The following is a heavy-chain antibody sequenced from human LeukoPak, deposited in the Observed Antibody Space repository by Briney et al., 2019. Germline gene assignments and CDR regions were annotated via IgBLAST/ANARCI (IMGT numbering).Heavy chain of an antibody. CDR2: IYYSGST. J-gene: IGHJ4*02. Sequence: PSETLSLTCTVSGGSISSGGYYWSWIRQHPGKSLEWIGYIYYSGSTYYNPSLKSRVTISVDTSKNQFSLKLSSVTAADTAVYYCARTDRRDGYNYGSFDYWGQGTLVTVSS. CDR3: ARTDRRDGYNYGSFDY. V-gene: IGHV4-31*03. CDR1: GGSISSGGYY. D-gene: IGHD5-24*01.